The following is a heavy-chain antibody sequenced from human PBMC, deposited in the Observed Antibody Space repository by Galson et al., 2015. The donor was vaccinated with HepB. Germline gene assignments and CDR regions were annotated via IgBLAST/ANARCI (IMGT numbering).Heavy chain of an antibody. Sequence: SCKASGYTFTSYYMHWVRQAPGQGLEWMGIINPSGGSTSYAQKLQGRVTMTRDTSTSTVYMELSSLRSEDTAVYYCARARQGTFDYWGQGTLVTVSS. J-gene: IGHJ4*02. CDR2: INPSGGST. D-gene: IGHD1-7*01. CDR1: GYTFTSYY. CDR3: ARARQGTFDY. V-gene: IGHV1-46*04.